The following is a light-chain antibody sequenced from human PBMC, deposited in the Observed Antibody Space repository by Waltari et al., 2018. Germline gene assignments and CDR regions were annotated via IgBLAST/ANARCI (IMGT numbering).Light chain of an antibody. V-gene: IGKV1-5*03. Sequence: DIQMTQSPSTLSASVGDTVTITCRASQSISTWLAWYQQKPGKAPKLLIYKASSLESGVPSRFSGSGSGTEFTLTISSLQPDDFATYYCQQYQSYWMFGQGTKVEIK. J-gene: IGKJ1*01. CDR1: QSISTW. CDR2: KAS. CDR3: QQYQSYWM.